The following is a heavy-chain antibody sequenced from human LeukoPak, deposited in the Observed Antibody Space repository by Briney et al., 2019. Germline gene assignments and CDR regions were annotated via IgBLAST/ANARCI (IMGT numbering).Heavy chain of an antibody. J-gene: IGHJ1*01. CDR1: GGTFSSYA. D-gene: IGHD4-17*01. V-gene: IGHV1-69*05. CDR2: IIPIFGTA. Sequence: SVKVSCKASGGTFSSYAISWVRQAPGQGLEWMGRIIPIFGTANYAQKFQGRVTITTDESTSTAYMELSSLRSEDTAVYYCARDYPLPPPYGDYFPIALQHWGQGTLVTVSS. CDR3: ARDYPLPPPYGDYFPIALQH.